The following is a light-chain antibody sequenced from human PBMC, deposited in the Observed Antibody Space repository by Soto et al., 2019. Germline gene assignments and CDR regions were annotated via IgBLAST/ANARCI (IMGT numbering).Light chain of an antibody. J-gene: IGLJ1*01. CDR2: GNS. V-gene: IGLV1-40*01. CDR3: QSYDSSLSFFV. CDR1: SSNIGAGYD. Sequence: QSVLTQPPSVSGAPGQRVTISCTGSSSNIGAGYDVHWYQQLPGTAPKLLIYGNSNRPSGVPDRFFGSKSGTSASLAITGVQAEDEADYYCQSYDSSLSFFVFGTGTKVTVL.